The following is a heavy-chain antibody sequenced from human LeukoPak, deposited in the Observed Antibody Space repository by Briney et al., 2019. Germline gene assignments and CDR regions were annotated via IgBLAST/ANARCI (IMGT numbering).Heavy chain of an antibody. Sequence: SQTLSFTCTVSGGSISSGGYYWSWIRQHPGQGLEWIGYIYYSGSTYYNPSLKSRVTISVDTSKNQFSLKLSSVTAADTAVYYCAREQLLYPFNAFDIWGQGTMVTVSS. CDR1: GGSISSGGYY. D-gene: IGHD2-2*02. V-gene: IGHV4-31*03. CDR3: AREQLLYPFNAFDI. J-gene: IGHJ3*02. CDR2: IYYSGST.